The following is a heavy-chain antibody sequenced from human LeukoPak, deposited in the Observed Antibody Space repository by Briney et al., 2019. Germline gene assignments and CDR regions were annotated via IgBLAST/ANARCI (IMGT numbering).Heavy chain of an antibody. Sequence: PSESLSLTCTVSGGSVSSGDFYWNWIRQRPGLGLVWIGYIYYSENTYYNPSLKSRLTISVDTSKNQFSLQLTSVTAADTAVYYCARARRFAAAGTTAFDIWGQGTMVTVSS. CDR3: ARARRFAAAGTTAFDI. CDR2: IYYSENT. V-gene: IGHV4-30-4*08. J-gene: IGHJ3*02. D-gene: IGHD6-13*01. CDR1: GGSVSSGDFY.